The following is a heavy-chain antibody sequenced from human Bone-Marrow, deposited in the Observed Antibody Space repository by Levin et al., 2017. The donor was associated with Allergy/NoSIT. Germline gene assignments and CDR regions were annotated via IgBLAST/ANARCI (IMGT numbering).Heavy chain of an antibody. CDR3: ARGRGFGYGIDY. CDR2: IFYNGYSGTT. J-gene: IGHJ4*02. D-gene: IGHD5-18*01. Sequence: SETLSLTCSVSGGSVSSGDHYWSWIRQPPGKGLEWIGLIFYNGYSGTTNYKSSLKSRVAISLDTSKNQYSLKLSLVTAADTAVYYCARGRGFGYGIDYWGQGILVTVSS. V-gene: IGHV4-61*08. CDR1: GGSVSSGDHY.